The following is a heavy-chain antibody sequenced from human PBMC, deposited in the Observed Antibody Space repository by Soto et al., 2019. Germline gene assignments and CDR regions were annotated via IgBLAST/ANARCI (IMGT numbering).Heavy chain of an antibody. V-gene: IGHV3-21*01. CDR2: ISSRSDSI. D-gene: IGHD6-19*01. CDR1: GFIFTSYS. Sequence: EVQLVESGGGLVQRGGSLRLSCAASGFIFTSYSMVWVRQAPGKGLEWVASISSRSDSIHYADSVKGRFTISRDNAQNSLYLQMNSLTSEDTAVYYCARDRSADRFVQYFQHWGPGTLVTVSS. J-gene: IGHJ1*01. CDR3: ARDRSADRFVQYFQH.